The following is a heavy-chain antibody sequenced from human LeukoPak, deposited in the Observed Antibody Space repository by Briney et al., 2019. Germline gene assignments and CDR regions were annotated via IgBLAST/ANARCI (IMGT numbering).Heavy chain of an antibody. J-gene: IGHJ3*02. CDR3: ARAGGLYNWNFGDAIDI. CDR1: EFSVGSNY. Sequence: GGSLRLSCAASEFSVGSNYMTWVRQAPGKGLEWVSLIYSGGSTYYADSVKGRFTISRDSSKNTLYLQMSSLRPEDTSVYHCARAGGLYNWNFGDAIDIWGQGTRVTVSS. CDR2: IYSGGST. D-gene: IGHD1-20*01. V-gene: IGHV3-66*01.